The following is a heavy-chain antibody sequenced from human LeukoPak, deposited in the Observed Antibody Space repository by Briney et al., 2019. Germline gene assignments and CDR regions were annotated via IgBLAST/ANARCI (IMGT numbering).Heavy chain of an antibody. D-gene: IGHD3-22*01. V-gene: IGHV4-30-4*01. CDR3: ARPNYYDSRIDP. Sequence: PSQTLSLTCTVSGGSISSGDYYWSWIRQPPGKGLEWIGYFYYSGSTYYNSSLKSRVTISVDTSKNQFSLKLSSVTAADTAVYYCARPNYYDSRIDPWGQGTLVTVSS. J-gene: IGHJ5*02. CDR1: GGSISSGDYY. CDR2: FYYSGST.